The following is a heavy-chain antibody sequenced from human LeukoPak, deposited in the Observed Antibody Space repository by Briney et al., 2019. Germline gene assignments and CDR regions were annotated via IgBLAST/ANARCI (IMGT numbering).Heavy chain of an antibody. CDR2: INHSGST. CDR1: GGSFSGYY. Sequence: SETLSLTCAVYGGSFSGYYWSWIRQPPGKGLEWIGEINHSGSTNYNPSLKSRVTISVDTSKNQFSLELSSVTAADTAVYYCAREELGTVTTGGAFDIWGQGTMVTVSS. J-gene: IGHJ3*02. V-gene: IGHV4-34*01. CDR3: AREELGTVTTGGAFDI. D-gene: IGHD4-11*01.